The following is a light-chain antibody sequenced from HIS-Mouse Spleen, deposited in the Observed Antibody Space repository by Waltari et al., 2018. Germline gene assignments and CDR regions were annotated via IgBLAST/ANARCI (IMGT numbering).Light chain of an antibody. V-gene: IGLV2-23*01. CDR3: CSYAGSSPYVV. CDR2: EGS. Sequence: QSLLTQPPSVSAAPGQSITISCTGTSSDVGSYNLVSWYQQHPGKAPKLMIYEGSKRPSGVSNRFSGSKSGNTASLTISGLQAEDEADYYCCSYAGSSPYVVFGGGTKLTVL. CDR1: SSDVGSYNL. J-gene: IGLJ2*01.